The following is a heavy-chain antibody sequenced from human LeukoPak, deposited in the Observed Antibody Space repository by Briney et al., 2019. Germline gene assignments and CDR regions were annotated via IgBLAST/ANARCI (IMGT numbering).Heavy chain of an antibody. CDR3: ARDRIIMAVSPFDY. Sequence: DSVKGRFTISRDNSKNTLSLQMNSLRADDTAVYYCARDRIIMAVSPFDYWGQGTLVTVSS. J-gene: IGHJ4*02. D-gene: IGHD3-10*01. V-gene: IGHV3-30*01.